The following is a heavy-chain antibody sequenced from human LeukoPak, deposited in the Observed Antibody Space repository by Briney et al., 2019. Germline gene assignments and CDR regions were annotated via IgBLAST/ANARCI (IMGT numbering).Heavy chain of an antibody. CDR1: GYSFSAYY. CDR3: ARIGPTADWFDP. Sequence: ASVNVSCKSSGYSFSAYYMHWVRQAPGQGLEWMGWINPKRGDTSYAQKFQGRVTMTRDTSNNTAYMTLSTLRFDDTAIYYCARIGPTADWFDPWGQGTLVTVAS. J-gene: IGHJ5*02. CDR2: INPKRGDT. V-gene: IGHV1-2*02. D-gene: IGHD5-18*01.